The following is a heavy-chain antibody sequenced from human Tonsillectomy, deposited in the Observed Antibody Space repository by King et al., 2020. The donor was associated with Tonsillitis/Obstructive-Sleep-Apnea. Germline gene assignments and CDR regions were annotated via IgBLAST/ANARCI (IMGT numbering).Heavy chain of an antibody. CDR2: IIPIFGTA. V-gene: IGHV1-69*01. CDR3: ARGPVDAYYYYYYMDV. Sequence: VQLVESGAEVKKPGSSVKVSCKASGGTFSSYAISWVRQAPGQGLEWMGGIIPIFGTANYAQKFQGRVTITADESTSTAYMELSSLRTEDTAVYYCARGPVDAYYYYYYMDVWGKGTTVTVSS. D-gene: IGHD3-9*01. J-gene: IGHJ6*03. CDR1: GGTFSSYA.